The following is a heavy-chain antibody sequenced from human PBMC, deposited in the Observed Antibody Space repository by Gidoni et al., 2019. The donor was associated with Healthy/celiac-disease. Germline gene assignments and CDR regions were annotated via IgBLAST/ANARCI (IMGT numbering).Heavy chain of an antibody. V-gene: IGHV1-69*01. D-gene: IGHD6-19*01. J-gene: IGHJ5*02. CDR2: SIPIFGTA. Sequence: QVQLVQSGAVVKKPGSSVKVSCKASGGTFRRYAISWVRQAPGQGLEWMGGSIPIFGTANYAQKFQGRVTITADESTSTAYMELSSLRSEDTAVYYCATRIAVAGDQNWFDPWGQGTLVTVSS. CDR3: ATRIAVAGDQNWFDP. CDR1: GGTFRRYA.